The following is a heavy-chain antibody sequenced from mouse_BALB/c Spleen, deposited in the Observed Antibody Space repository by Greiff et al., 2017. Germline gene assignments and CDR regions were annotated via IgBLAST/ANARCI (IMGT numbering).Heavy chain of an antibody. Sequence: VKLVESGPGLVQPSQSLSITCTVSGFSLTSYGVHWVRQSPGKGLEWLGVIWSGGSTDYNAAFISRLSISKDNSKSQVFFKMNSLQANDTAIYYCARGDYDEVYFDYWGQGTTLTVSS. CDR2: IWSGGST. CDR3: ARGDYDEVYFDY. V-gene: IGHV2-2*02. CDR1: GFSLTSYG. D-gene: IGHD2-4*01. J-gene: IGHJ2*01.